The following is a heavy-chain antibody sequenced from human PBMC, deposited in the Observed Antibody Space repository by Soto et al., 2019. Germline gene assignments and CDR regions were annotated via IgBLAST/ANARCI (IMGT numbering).Heavy chain of an antibody. CDR1: GGSFSGYY. CDR3: ARAPAAIFDWSDAFDI. V-gene: IGHV4-34*01. D-gene: IGHD3-9*01. J-gene: IGHJ3*02. CDR2: INHSGST. Sequence: QVQLQQWGAGLLKPSETLSLTCAVYGGSFSGYYWSWIRQPPGKGLEWIGEINHSGSTNYNPSLKSRVTISVDTSKNQCSLRLSSVTAADTAVYYCARAPAAIFDWSDAFDIWGQGTMVTVSS.